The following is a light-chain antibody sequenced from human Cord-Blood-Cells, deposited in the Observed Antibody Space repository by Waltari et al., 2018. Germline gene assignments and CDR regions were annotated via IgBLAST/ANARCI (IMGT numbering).Light chain of an antibody. CDR1: SSDVGRYNL. CDR2: EGS. J-gene: IGLJ1*01. V-gene: IGLV2-23*03. Sequence: QSALTQPASVSASPGQPITISCTGTSSDVGRYNLVPWYQQHPGKAPKLMIYEGSKRPSGVSNRFSGSKSGNTASLTISGLQAEDEADYYCCSYAGSSTFEVFGTGTKVTVL. CDR3: CSYAGSSTFEV.